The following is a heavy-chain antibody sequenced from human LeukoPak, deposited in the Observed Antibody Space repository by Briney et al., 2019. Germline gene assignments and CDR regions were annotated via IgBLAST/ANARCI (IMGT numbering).Heavy chain of an antibody. CDR1: GFTVSSNY. CDR2: ISGSGGST. CDR3: ARESGLYGSGSRY. Sequence: GGSLRLSCAASGFTVSSNYMSWVRQAPGKGLEWVSAISGSGGSTYYADSVKGRFTISRDNSKNTLYLQMNSLRAEDTAVYYCARESGLYGSGSRYWGQGTLVTVSS. D-gene: IGHD3-10*01. J-gene: IGHJ4*02. V-gene: IGHV3-23*01.